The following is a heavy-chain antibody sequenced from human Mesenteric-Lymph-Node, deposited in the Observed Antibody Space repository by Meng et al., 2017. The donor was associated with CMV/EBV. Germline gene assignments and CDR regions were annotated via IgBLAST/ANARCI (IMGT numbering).Heavy chain of an antibody. CDR3: ARDHRYCSSTSCHDAFDI. CDR2: IYSGGST. Sequence: ETLSLTCAASGFTVSSNYMSWVRQAPGKGLEWVSVIYSGGSTYYADSVKGRFTISRDNSKNTLYLQMNSLRAEDTAVYYCARDHRYCSSTSCHDAFDIWGQGTMVTVSS. CDR1: GFTVSSNY. V-gene: IGHV3-66*02. D-gene: IGHD2-2*01. J-gene: IGHJ3*02.